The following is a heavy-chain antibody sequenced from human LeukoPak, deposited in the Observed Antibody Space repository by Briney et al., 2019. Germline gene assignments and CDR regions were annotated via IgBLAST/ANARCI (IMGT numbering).Heavy chain of an antibody. J-gene: IGHJ6*02. CDR2: ISYDGSNT. CDR3: ARSTGIKYYYGMDV. CDR1: GFTFSSYA. D-gene: IGHD6-13*01. V-gene: IGHV3-30-3*01. Sequence: PGGSLRLSCAASGFTFSSYAMSWVRQAPGKGLEWLAVISYDGSNTYYAESVKGRFIIARDNSKNTLYLQMNSLRAEDTAVYYCARSTGIKYYYGMDVWGQGTTVTVSS.